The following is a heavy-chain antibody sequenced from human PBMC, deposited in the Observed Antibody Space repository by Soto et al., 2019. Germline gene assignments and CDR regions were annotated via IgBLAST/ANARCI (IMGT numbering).Heavy chain of an antibody. CDR3: AQDGDVNTGFVKDY. Sequence: QVHLVESGGGVVQPGRSLRLSCAASGFTFSSYGMHWVRQAPGKGLEWVAFIWHDGGNKFYAESVKGRFTISRDNSKNTLYLQMTSLSAEDTAMYYCAQDGDVNTGFVKDYWGQGTLVTVSS. J-gene: IGHJ4*02. CDR1: GFTFSSYG. V-gene: IGHV3-33*06. CDR2: IWHDGGNK. D-gene: IGHD7-27*01.